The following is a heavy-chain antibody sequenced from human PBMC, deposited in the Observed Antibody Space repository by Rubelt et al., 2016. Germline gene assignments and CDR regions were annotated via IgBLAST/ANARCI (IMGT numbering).Heavy chain of an antibody. Sequence: ASGLTVSSNYMSWVRQAPGKGLEWVSVIYSGGSTYYADSVKGRFTISRHNSKNTLYLQMNSLRAEDTAVYYCAKDVEGYFDYWGQGTLVTVSS. CDR1: GLTVSSNY. CDR3: AKDVEGYFDY. CDR2: IYSGGST. J-gene: IGHJ4*02. V-gene: IGHV3-53*01.